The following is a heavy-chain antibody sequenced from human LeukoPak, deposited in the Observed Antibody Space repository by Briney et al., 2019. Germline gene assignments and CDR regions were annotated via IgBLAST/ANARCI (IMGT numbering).Heavy chain of an antibody. CDR1: GFTFSSYA. CDR2: ISGNGGST. Sequence: GGSLRLSCAASGFTFSSYAMSWVRQAPGKGLEWVSAISGNGGSTYYADSVKGRFTISRDNSKNTLYLQMNSLRAEDTAVYYCAKATSPYSSSWSFDYWGQGTLVTVSS. CDR3: AKATSPYSSSWSFDY. J-gene: IGHJ4*02. D-gene: IGHD6-13*01. V-gene: IGHV3-23*01.